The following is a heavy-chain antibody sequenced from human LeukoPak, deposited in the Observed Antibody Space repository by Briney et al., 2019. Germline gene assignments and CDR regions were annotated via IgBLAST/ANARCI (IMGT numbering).Heavy chain of an antibody. CDR1: GYXFTSYG. J-gene: IGHJ6*02. V-gene: IGHV1-18*01. CDR2: ISAYNGNT. Sequence: ASVKVSCKASGYXFTSYGISWVRQAPGQGLEWMGWISAYNGNTNYAQKLQGRVTMTTDTSTSTAYMELRSLRSDDTAVYYCARVEGTTVTTWYHYGMDVWGQGITVTVSS. CDR3: ARVEGTTVTTWYHYGMDV. D-gene: IGHD4-17*01.